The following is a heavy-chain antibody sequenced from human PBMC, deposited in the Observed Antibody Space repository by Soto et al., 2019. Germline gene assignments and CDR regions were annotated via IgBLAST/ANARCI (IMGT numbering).Heavy chain of an antibody. CDR1: GGTFSTYG. CDR2: IIPIFGTT. Sequence: QVQLVQSGAEVKKPGSSVKVSCKSSGGTFSTYGFFWVRQAPGQGLEWMGGIIPIFGTTNYAQKFQDRVTITTDEARRAVYMDLTSLKSDVTAVYYCASGGVRMFCSPPPNDPRGKGTLVTV. CDR3: ASGGVRMFCSPPPNDP. D-gene: IGHD3-10*01. J-gene: IGHJ5*02. V-gene: IGHV1-69*01.